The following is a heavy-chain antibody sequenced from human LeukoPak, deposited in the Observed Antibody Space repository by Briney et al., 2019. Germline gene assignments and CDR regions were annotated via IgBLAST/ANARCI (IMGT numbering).Heavy chain of an antibody. Sequence: ASLKVSCKASGYTFTGYFMHWVGQAPGQGLEWMGWINPNSGGTNYAHTFQRRDTMNRDTPISTAYMELSRLRSDDTAVYFCARARPPKWELSDYYYYVIDVWGEGTTVTVSS. J-gene: IGHJ6*04. D-gene: IGHD1-26*01. V-gene: IGHV1-2*02. CDR2: INPNSGGT. CDR3: ARARPPKWELSDYYYYVIDV. CDR1: GYTFTGYF.